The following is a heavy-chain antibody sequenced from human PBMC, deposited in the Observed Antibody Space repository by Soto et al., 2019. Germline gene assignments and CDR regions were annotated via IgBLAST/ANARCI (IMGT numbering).Heavy chain of an antibody. D-gene: IGHD6-13*01. V-gene: IGHV3-7*05. CDR2: IKRDGRET. CDR3: AAWARSSWFDY. J-gene: IGHJ4*02. CDR1: GFTFSSYW. Sequence: EVQLVESGGGLVQPGESLRLSCAGSGFTFSSYWMSWVLQAPGKGLEWVANIKRDGRETDYVDSVKGRFTISRDNAKSSLYLQTNSLRAEDTAVYYCAAWARSSWFDYWGQGTLVTVSS.